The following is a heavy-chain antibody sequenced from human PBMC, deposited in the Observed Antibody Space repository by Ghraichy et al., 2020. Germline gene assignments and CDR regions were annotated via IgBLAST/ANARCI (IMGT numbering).Heavy chain of an antibody. CDR1: GGSISEYY. CDR3: ATHPPRGTNGYAFDY. V-gene: IGHV4-59*08. Sequence: SETLSLTCTVSGGSISEYYWSWIRLPPGKGLEWIGYIYYNGQTYYNPYLQSRVTISVDTSKNQFSLQLSSVTAADTAVYYCATHPPRGTNGYAFDYWGQGTFVTVSS. J-gene: IGHJ4*02. D-gene: IGHD2-8*01. CDR2: IYYNGQT.